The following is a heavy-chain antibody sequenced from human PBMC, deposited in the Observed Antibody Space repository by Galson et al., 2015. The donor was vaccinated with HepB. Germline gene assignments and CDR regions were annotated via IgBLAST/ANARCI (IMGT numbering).Heavy chain of an antibody. CDR3: ASLTSIAVADDY. V-gene: IGHV3-23*01. J-gene: IGHJ4*02. D-gene: IGHD6-19*01. CDR2: ISGSGGST. CDR1: GFTFSSYA. Sequence: SLRLSCAASGFTFSSYAISWVRQAPGKGLEWVSAISGSGGSTYYADSVKGRFTISRDNSKNTLYLQMNSLRAEDTAVYYCASLTSIAVADDYWGQGTLVTVSS.